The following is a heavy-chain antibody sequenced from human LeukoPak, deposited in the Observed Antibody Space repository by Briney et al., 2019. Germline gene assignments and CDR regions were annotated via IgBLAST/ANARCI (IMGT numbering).Heavy chain of an antibody. J-gene: IGHJ4*02. CDR1: GFTSSSYS. CDR2: ISSSSNTI. D-gene: IGHD3-10*01. Sequence: GGSLRLSCAASGFTSSSYSMNWVRQAPGKGLEWVSYISSSSNTIYYADSVKGRFTISRDNARNSLFLQMNSLRAEDTAVYYCAREGRTVIPYWGQGTLVTVSS. CDR3: AREGRTVIPY. V-gene: IGHV3-48*01.